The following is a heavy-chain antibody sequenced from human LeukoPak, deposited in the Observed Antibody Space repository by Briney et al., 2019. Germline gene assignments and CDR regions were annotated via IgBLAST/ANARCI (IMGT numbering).Heavy chain of an antibody. CDR3: ARIVSYYDSSGYSEYFQH. J-gene: IGHJ1*01. D-gene: IGHD3-22*01. CDR2: INPNSGGT. CDR1: GYTFTGYY. V-gene: IGHV1-2*02. Sequence: ASVEVSCKASGYTFTGYYMHWVRQAPGQGLEWMGWINPNSGGTNYAQKFQGRVTMTRDTSISTAYMELSRLRSDDTAVYYCARIVSYYDSSGYSEYFQHWGQGTLVTVSS.